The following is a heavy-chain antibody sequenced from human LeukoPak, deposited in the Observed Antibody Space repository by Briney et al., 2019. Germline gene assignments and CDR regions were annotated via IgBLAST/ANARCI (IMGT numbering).Heavy chain of an antibody. CDR3: ARGGYSYGGTFY. D-gene: IGHD5-18*01. J-gene: IGHJ4*02. Sequence: GGSLRLSCAASGFTFSSYSMNWVRQAPGKGLEWVSSVSSSSSYIYYPDSVKGRFTISRDNAKNSLYLQMNSLRAEDTAVYYCARGGYSYGGTFYWGQGTLVTVSS. CDR1: GFTFSSYS. V-gene: IGHV3-21*01. CDR2: VSSSSSYI.